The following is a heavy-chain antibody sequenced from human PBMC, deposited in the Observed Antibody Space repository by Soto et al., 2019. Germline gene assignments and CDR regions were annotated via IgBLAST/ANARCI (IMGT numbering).Heavy chain of an antibody. Sequence: PGGSLRLSCAASGFTFSSYAMSWVRQAPGKGLEWVSAISGSGGSTYYADSVKGWFTISRDNSKNTLYLQMNSLRAEDTAVYYCAKGLRDSGYDTNWFDPWGQGTLVNVSS. D-gene: IGHD5-12*01. CDR2: ISGSGGST. J-gene: IGHJ5*02. V-gene: IGHV3-23*01. CDR1: GFTFSSYA. CDR3: AKGLRDSGYDTNWFDP.